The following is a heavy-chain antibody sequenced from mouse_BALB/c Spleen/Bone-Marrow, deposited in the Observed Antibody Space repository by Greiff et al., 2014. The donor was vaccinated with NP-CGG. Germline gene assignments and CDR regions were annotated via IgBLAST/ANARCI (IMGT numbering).Heavy chain of an antibody. CDR1: GFTFRDYY. V-gene: IGHV5-12*02. CDR3: ARQGTLDY. Sequence: EVKLLESGGGLVQPGGSLKLSCATSGFTFRDYYMYWVRQTPEKRLEWVAYISNGGGSTYYPDTVKGRFTISRDNAKNTLCLQMSRLKSEDTAMYYCARQGTLDYWGQGTSVTVSS. J-gene: IGHJ4*01. CDR2: ISNGGGST.